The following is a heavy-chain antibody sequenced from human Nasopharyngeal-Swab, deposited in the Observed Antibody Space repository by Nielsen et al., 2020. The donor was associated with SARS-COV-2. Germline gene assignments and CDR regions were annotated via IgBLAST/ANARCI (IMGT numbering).Heavy chain of an antibody. V-gene: IGHV3-23*01. CDR1: GFTFSSYA. D-gene: IGHD3/OR15-3a*01. CDR2: ISGNTFTT. J-gene: IGHJ4*02. Sequence: GESLKISCAASGFTFSSYAMSWVRQAPGKGLEWVSSISGNTFTTYYTNSVKGRFTISRDNSKNTLSLQMNSLRAEDTAVYYCAKEMGLVGGIANSLFYYWGQGTLVTVSS. CDR3: AKEMGLVGGIANSLFYY.